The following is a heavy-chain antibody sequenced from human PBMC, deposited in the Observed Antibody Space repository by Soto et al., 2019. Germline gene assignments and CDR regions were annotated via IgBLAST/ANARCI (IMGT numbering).Heavy chain of an antibody. D-gene: IGHD2-2*01. CDR2: ISGNGGST. V-gene: IGHV3-23*01. CDR1: GFTFSNYG. Sequence: GGSLRLSCAASGFTFSNYGLSWVRQAPGKGLEWVSSISGNGGSTYYADSVKGRFTISRDNSKNTLYLQTSSLRVEDTAIYYCARDRVPASSQSIYHYSGLDVWGQGTMVTVSS. J-gene: IGHJ6*02. CDR3: ARDRVPASSQSIYHYSGLDV.